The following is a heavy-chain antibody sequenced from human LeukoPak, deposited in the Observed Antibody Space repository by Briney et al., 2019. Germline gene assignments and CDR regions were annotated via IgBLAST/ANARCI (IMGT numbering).Heavy chain of an antibody. CDR2: IWYDGSNK. V-gene: IGHV3-33*01. J-gene: IGHJ4*02. Sequence: GGSLRLSCAASGFTFSSYGMHWVRQAPGKGLEWVAVIWYDGSNKYYADSVKGRFTISRDNSKNTLYLQMNSLRAEDTAVYYCARERGVYGDYVFDYWGQGTLVTVSS. CDR3: ARERGVYGDYVFDY. CDR1: GFTFSSYG. D-gene: IGHD4-17*01.